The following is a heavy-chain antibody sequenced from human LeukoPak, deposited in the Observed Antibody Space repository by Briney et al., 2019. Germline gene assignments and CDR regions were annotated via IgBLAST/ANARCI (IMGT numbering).Heavy chain of an antibody. J-gene: IGHJ4*02. CDR3: ARDPTSGNFRPFDY. CDR2: IYTSGST. V-gene: IGHV4-4*07. Sequence: SETLSLTCTVSGGSISSYYWSWIRQPAGKGLEWIGRIYTSGSTNYNPSLERRVTMSVDTNKHQFSRELSSVTAADTAVYYCARDPTSGNFRPFDYWGQGTLVTVSS. CDR1: GGSISSYY. D-gene: IGHD3-3*01.